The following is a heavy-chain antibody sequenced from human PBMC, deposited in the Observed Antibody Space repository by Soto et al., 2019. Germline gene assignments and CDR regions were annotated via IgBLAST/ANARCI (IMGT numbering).Heavy chain of an antibody. CDR3: ARVEYASSGYYPRFGY. CDR2: MNPNSGNT. CDR1: GYTFTSYD. V-gene: IGHV1-8*01. D-gene: IGHD3-22*01. Sequence: QVQLVQSGAEVNKPGASVKVSCKASGYTFTSYDINWVRQATGQGLEWMGWMNPNSGNTGYAQKFQGRVTMTRNTSISTAYMELSSLRSEDTAVYYCARVEYASSGYYPRFGYWGQGTLVTVSS. J-gene: IGHJ4*02.